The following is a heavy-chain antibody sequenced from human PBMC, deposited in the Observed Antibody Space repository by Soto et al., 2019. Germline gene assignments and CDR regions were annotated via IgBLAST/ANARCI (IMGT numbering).Heavy chain of an antibody. CDR2: ISAYNGNT. Sequence: VASVKVSCKASGYTFTSYGISWVRQAPGQGLEWMGWISAYNGNTNYAQKLQGRVTMTTDTSTSTAYMELRSLRSDDTAVYYCARDVRYDFWSGYYIKDSGAFDIWGQGTMVTVSS. D-gene: IGHD3-3*01. CDR1: GYTFTSYG. V-gene: IGHV1-18*01. J-gene: IGHJ3*02. CDR3: ARDVRYDFWSGYYIKDSGAFDI.